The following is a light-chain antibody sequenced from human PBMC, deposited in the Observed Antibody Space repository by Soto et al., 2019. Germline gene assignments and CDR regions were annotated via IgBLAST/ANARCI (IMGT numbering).Light chain of an antibody. CDR3: GSYAGSNNYV. V-gene: IGLV2-8*01. Sequence: QSALTQPPSASGSPGQSVTISCTGTSSDVGGYNYVSWYQQHPGKAPKLIISQVTNRPSGVPDRFSGSKSGNTASLTVSGLQAEDEDDYYCGSYAGSNNYVFGTGTKV. CDR2: QVT. CDR1: SSDVGGYNY. J-gene: IGLJ1*01.